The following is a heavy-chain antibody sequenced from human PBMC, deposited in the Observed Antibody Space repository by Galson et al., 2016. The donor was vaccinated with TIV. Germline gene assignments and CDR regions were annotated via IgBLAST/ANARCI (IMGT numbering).Heavy chain of an antibody. V-gene: IGHV1-69*01. Sequence: SCKASGDTFSSYPFNWVRQAPGQGLEWVGGFIPLFGTANYAQKFQGRVTISADESTSTLYMEVRSLRSEDTAVYYCAKDRNTAMDTYHYYYGMDVWGQGSPGHRLL. CDR2: FIPLFGTA. CDR1: GDTFSSYP. CDR3: AKDRNTAMDTYHYYYGMDV. J-gene: IGHJ6*02. D-gene: IGHD5-18*01.